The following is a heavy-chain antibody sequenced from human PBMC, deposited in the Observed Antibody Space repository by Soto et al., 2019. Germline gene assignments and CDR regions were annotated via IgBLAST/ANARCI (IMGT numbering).Heavy chain of an antibody. V-gene: IGHV1-69*13. CDR3: AADLTGLGLYPLDV. CDR1: GGTFSSYA. Sequence: SVKVSCKASGGTFSSYAISWVRQAPGQGLEWMGGIIPIFGTANYAQKFQGRVTITADESTSTAYMELSSLRSEDTAMYYCAADLTGLGLYPLDVWGQGTTVTVSS. D-gene: IGHD3-16*01. CDR2: IIPIFGTA. J-gene: IGHJ6*02.